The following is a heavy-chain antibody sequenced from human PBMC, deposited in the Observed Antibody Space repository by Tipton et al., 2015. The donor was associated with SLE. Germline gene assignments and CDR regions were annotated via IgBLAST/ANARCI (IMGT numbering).Heavy chain of an antibody. J-gene: IGHJ4*02. CDR2: MNPNSANT. V-gene: IGHV1-8*01. CDR3: VRGRVGYSYFFDY. D-gene: IGHD1-26*01. Sequence: QLVQSGAEVKKPGASVKVSCKASGYAFTNYDINWVRQATGQGLEWMGWMNPNSANTGYVQKFQGRVTMTRNTSISTAYMELSSLRSEDTAVYYCVRGRVGYSYFFDYWGQGTLVTVSS. CDR1: GYAFTNYD.